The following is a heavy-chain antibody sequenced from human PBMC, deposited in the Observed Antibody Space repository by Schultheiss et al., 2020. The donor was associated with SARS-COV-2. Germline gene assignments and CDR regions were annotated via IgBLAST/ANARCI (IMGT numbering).Heavy chain of an antibody. V-gene: IGHV1-3*04. CDR3: ARELAATGTGGFDP. CDR2: ITTGDGNP. CDR1: GYTYTNYG. Sequence: ASVKVSCNTSGYTYTNYGITWVRQAPGQGLEWMGWITTGDGNPRYSQKFQGRVAITRDTSASTAYLELTSLTVEDTALYYCARELAATGTGGFDPWGQGTLVTVSS. J-gene: IGHJ5*02. D-gene: IGHD1-14*01.